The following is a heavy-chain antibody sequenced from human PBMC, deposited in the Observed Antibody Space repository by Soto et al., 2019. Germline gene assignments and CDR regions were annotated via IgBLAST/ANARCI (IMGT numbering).Heavy chain of an antibody. CDR1: GGSITTDTFY. CDR2: VYFSGTK. CDR3: ARRITRDDTVTTFDS. V-gene: IGHV4-39*01. Sequence: QLQLQASGPGLVKPSETLSLTCTVSGGSITTDTFYWGWIRKPPGKTLEWMVTVYFSGTKYYSPSLNSRLTMSVDTSKKRLSLKLTSVSAADTAVYYCARRITRDDTVTTFDSWGQGTLVTVSS. J-gene: IGHJ4*02. D-gene: IGHD4-17*01.